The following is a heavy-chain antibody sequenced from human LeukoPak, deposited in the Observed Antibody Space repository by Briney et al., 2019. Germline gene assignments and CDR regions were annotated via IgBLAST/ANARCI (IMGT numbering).Heavy chain of an antibody. CDR1: GYTFSNYY. CDR3: ARRYCSSISCNPYFFDY. Sequence: GESLKISCKGSGYTFSNYYIGWVRQMPGKGLEWMGIITPGDSDARYSPSFQGQVTISADKPISTAYLRWSSLRASDTAIYYCARRYCSSISCNPYFFDYWGQGTLVTVSS. V-gene: IGHV5-51*01. CDR2: ITPGDSDA. D-gene: IGHD2-2*01. J-gene: IGHJ4*02.